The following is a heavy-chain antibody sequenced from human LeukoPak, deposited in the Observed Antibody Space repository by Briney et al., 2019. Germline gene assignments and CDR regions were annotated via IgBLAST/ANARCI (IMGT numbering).Heavy chain of an antibody. J-gene: IGHJ3*02. D-gene: IGHD6-13*01. V-gene: IGHV1-18*04. CDR3: AREGLWYSSSWSPAIDAFDI. Sequence: ASVKVSCKASGYTFTSYGISWVRQAPGQGLEWMGWISSYSGNTNYAQKLQGRVTLTTDTSTSTAYMELRSLKSDDTAVYFCAREGLWYSSSWSPAIDAFDIWGQGTMVTVSS. CDR1: GYTFTSYG. CDR2: ISSYSGNT.